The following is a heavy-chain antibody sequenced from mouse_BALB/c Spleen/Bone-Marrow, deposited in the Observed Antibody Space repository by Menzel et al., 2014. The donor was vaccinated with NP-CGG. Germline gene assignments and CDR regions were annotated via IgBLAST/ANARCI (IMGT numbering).Heavy chain of an antibody. CDR3: ARAGMDY. J-gene: IGHJ4*01. CDR2: ISSGSSTI. D-gene: IGHD3-3*01. V-gene: IGHV5-17*02. Sequence: EVKLVESGGGLVQPGGSRKLSCAASGFTFSSFGMHWVRQAPEKGLEWVAYISSGSSTIYYADTVKGRFTISRDNPKNTLFLQMTSLRSEDTAMYYCARAGMDYWGQGTPVTVSS. CDR1: GFTFSSFG.